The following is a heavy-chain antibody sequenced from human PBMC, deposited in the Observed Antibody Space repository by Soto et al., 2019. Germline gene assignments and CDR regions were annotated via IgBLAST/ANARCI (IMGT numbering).Heavy chain of an antibody. Sequence: SETLSLTCTVSGASLSTHYWSWIRQPPGKALEWIGYIYNRGNTNQNPSLQSRVSISIDTSKNQFSLKLSSVTAADTAVYYCARDQDDSENNWFDPWGQGTLVTVS. V-gene: IGHV4-4*09. CDR3: ARDQDDSENNWFDP. D-gene: IGHD3-3*01. CDR2: IYNRGNT. J-gene: IGHJ5*02. CDR1: GASLSTHY.